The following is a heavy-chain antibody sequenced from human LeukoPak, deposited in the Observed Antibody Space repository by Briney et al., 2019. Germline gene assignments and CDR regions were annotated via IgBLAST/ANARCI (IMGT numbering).Heavy chain of an antibody. CDR3: ARDGYSSGYFDF. D-gene: IGHD3-22*01. Sequence: GGSLRLSCAASGFTVSSNYMSWVRQAPGKGLEWVSVIYSGGSTYYADSVKGRFTISTDNSRNTLYLQMNSLGAEDTAVYYCARDGYSSGYFDFWGQGTLVTVSS. J-gene: IGHJ4*02. V-gene: IGHV3-53*01. CDR2: IYSGGST. CDR1: GFTVSSNY.